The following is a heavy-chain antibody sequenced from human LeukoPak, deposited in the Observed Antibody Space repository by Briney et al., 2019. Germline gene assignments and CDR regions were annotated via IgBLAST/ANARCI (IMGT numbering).Heavy chain of an antibody. CDR1: GFTVSSNY. J-gene: IGHJ4*02. Sequence: PGGSLRLSCAASGFTVSSNYMSWVRQAPGKGLEWASVIYSGGSTYYADSVKGRFTISRDNSKNTLYLQMNSLRAEDTAVYYCATTPGAYCGGDCSSFDYWGQGTLVTVSS. CDR3: ATTPGAYCGGDCSSFDY. V-gene: IGHV3-53*01. CDR2: IYSGGST. D-gene: IGHD2-21*02.